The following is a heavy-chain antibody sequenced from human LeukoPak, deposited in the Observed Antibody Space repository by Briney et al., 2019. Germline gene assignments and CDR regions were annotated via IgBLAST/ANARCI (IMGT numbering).Heavy chain of an antibody. CDR2: MYTSGGT. J-gene: IGHJ6*03. CDR1: DSSISSYY. V-gene: IGHV4-4*09. Sequence: PSETLSLTCTVSDSSISSYYWNWIRQPPGKGLGWIGYMYTSGGTNYNPSLKNRVTISVDTSKNQFSLKLRSVTAADTAMYYCAITYRADYYYMDVWGRGTTVTVSS. CDR3: AITYRADYYYMDV.